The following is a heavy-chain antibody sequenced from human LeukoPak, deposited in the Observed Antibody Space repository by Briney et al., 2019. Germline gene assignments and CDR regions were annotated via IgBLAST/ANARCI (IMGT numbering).Heavy chain of an antibody. V-gene: IGHV3-30*18. CDR2: ISYDGSNK. D-gene: IGHD3-22*01. J-gene: IGHJ4*02. CDR1: GFTFSSYG. Sequence: GGSLRLSCAASGFTFSSYGMHWVRQAPGKGLEWVAVISYDGSNKYYADSVKGRFTISRDNSKNTLYLQMNSLRAEDTAVYYCAKSSEYDSLAWNYFDYWGQGTLVTVSS. CDR3: AKSSEYDSLAWNYFDY.